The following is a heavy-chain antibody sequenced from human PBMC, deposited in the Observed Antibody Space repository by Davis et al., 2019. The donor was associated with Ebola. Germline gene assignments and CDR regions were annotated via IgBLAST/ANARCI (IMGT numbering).Heavy chain of an antibody. D-gene: IGHD4-17*01. CDR2: IIPIFGTA. Sequence: SVKVSCKASGGTFSSYAISWVRQAPGQGLEWMGGIIPIFGTANYAQKFQGRVTITADESTSTAYMELSSLRSEDTAVYYCARGPINNYGDSLIDYWGQGTLVTVSS. CDR3: ARGPINNYGDSLIDY. V-gene: IGHV1-69*13. J-gene: IGHJ4*02. CDR1: GGTFSSYA.